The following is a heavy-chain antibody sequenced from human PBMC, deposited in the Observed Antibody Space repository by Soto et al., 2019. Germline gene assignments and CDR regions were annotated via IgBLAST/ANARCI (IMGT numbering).Heavy chain of an antibody. CDR2: INQDGSEK. V-gene: IGHV3-7*04. CDR1: GFTFSNHW. Sequence: EVQLVESGGGLVQPGGSLRLSCAGSGFTFSNHWMSWVRQTPGKGLEWVANINQDGSEKYYGDSVKGRFTISRDNAKNSLFRQMNRLRAEDTALYYCTRDRSWGQGTLVIVSS. CDR3: TRDRS. J-gene: IGHJ4*02.